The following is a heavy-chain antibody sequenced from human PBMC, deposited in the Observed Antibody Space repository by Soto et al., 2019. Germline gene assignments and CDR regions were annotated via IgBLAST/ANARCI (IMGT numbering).Heavy chain of an antibody. V-gene: IGHV1-18*01. D-gene: IGHD3-10*01. CDR3: ARGRVESTLIRVAYSN. CDR2: ISAYNGNT. CDR1: GYTFTSYG. Sequence: ASVKLSCKASGYTFTSYGISWVRQAPGQGLEWMGWISAYNGNTNYAQKLQGRVTMTTDTSTSTAYMELRSLRAEDTALYFCARGRVESTLIRVAYSNWGQGTPVTVSS. J-gene: IGHJ4*02.